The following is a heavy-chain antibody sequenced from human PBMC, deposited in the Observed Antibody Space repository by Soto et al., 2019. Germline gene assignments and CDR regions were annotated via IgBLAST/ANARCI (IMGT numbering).Heavy chain of an antibody. J-gene: IGHJ4*02. V-gene: IGHV3-23*01. CDR3: AKTSMIGSFYGTSPRKGYYFDY. CDR2: ISGSGGST. CDR1: GFTFSSYA. D-gene: IGHD3-22*01. Sequence: GGSLRLSCAASGFTFSSYAMSWVRQAPGKGLEWVSAISGSGGSTYYADSVKGRFTISRDNSKNTLYLQMNSLRAEDTAVYYCAKTSMIGSFYGTSPRKGYYFDYWGQGTLVTVSS.